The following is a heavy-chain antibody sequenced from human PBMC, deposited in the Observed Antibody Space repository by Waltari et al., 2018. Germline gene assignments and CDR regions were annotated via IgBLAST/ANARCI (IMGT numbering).Heavy chain of an antibody. CDR2: INPTSGGT. CDR1: GYTFTGYY. Sequence: QVQLVQSGAEVKKPGASVKVSCKASGYTFTGYYMHWVRPAPGQGLEWMGRINPTSGGTNDAQKFQGRVTMTRDTSISTAYMELSRLRSDDTAVYYCARDPNWGEYYYYYGMDVWGQGTTVTVSS. J-gene: IGHJ6*02. D-gene: IGHD7-27*01. V-gene: IGHV1-2*06. CDR3: ARDPNWGEYYYYYGMDV.